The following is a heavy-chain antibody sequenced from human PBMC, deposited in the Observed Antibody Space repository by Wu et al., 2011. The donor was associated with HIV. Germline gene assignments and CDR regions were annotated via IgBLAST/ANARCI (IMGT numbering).Heavy chain of an antibody. CDR1: GYTFTGSY. Sequence: LVQSGAEVKKPGASVKVSCKASGYTFTGSYMHWVRQAPGQGLEWMGWINLTVWHKLCTEVSGQGHHDQGQSISTAFMELRSLRSDDTAVYYCARGVVVAATRSFDLWGRGTLVTVSS. D-gene: IGHD2-15*01. CDR3: ARGVVVAATRSFDL. J-gene: IGHJ2*01. CDR2: INLTVWH. V-gene: IGHV1-2*02.